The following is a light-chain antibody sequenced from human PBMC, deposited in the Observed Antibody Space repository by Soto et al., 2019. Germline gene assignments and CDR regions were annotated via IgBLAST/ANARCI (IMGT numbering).Light chain of an antibody. J-gene: IGKJ5*01. CDR2: GAS. V-gene: IGKV3-15*01. CDR1: QSVSSN. Sequence: EIVMMQSPATLSVSPGERATLSCRASQSVSSNLAWYQQKPGQAPRLLIYGASTRATGIPARFSGSGSGTEFTLTISSLQSEDFAVYYCQQYNNWPITFGQGTRLEIK. CDR3: QQYNNWPIT.